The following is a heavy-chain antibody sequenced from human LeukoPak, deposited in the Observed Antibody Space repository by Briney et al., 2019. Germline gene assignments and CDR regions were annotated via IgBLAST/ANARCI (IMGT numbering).Heavy chain of an antibody. D-gene: IGHD6-13*01. CDR2: IWYDGSNK. CDR1: GFTFSSYG. CDR3: AKGTPEYSSSWYSFDY. J-gene: IGHJ4*02. V-gene: IGHV3-33*06. Sequence: GGSLRLSCAASGFTFSSYGMHWVRQAPGKGLEWVVVIWYDGSNKYYADSVKGRFTISRDNSKNTLYLQMNSLRAEDTAVYYCAKGTPEYSSSWYSFDYWGQGTLVTVSS.